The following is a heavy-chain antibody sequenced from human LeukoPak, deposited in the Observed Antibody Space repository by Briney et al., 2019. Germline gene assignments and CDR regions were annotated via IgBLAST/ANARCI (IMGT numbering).Heavy chain of an antibody. CDR3: AKESGYSSGWDYFDS. Sequence: GGSLRLSCASSVFTFGNYDSNWVREAPGKGLEWVSAISTAGTFIYYADSVKGRFTISRDNSKNTLFLQMNSLKAEDTALYYCAKESGYSSGWDYFDSWGHGTLVTVSS. CDR1: VFTFGNYD. J-gene: IGHJ4*01. CDR2: ISTAGTFI. D-gene: IGHD3-10*01. V-gene: IGHV3-23*01.